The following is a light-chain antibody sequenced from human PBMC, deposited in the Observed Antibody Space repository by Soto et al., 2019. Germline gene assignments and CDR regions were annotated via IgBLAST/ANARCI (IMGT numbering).Light chain of an antibody. CDR1: QSVSSN. V-gene: IGKV3D-20*01. CDR2: DAS. J-gene: IGKJ2*01. Sequence: EIVMTQSPATLSVSPGERATLSCRASQSVSSNLAWYQQKPGLAPRLLMYDASSRATGIPDRFSGSGSGTDFTLTISRLEPEDFAVYYCQQYGSSPYTFGQGTKLEIK. CDR3: QQYGSSPYT.